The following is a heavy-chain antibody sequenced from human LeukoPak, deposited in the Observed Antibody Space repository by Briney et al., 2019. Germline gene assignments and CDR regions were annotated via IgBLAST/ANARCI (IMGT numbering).Heavy chain of an antibody. J-gene: IGHJ5*02. CDR1: GFTFSSYE. CDR2: ISSSGSTI. Sequence: GGSLRLSCAASGFTFSSYEMTWVRQAPGKGLEWVSYISSSGSTIYYADSVKGRFTICRDNDKKSLYLEMNRLRVEDTAVYYCARDGDPERRGLDWFDPWGQGTMVTVSS. CDR3: ARDGDPERRGLDWFDP. V-gene: IGHV3-48*03. D-gene: IGHD1-1*01.